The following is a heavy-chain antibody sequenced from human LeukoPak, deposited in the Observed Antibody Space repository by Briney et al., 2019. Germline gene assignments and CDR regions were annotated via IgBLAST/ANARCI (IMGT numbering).Heavy chain of an antibody. J-gene: IGHJ4*02. CDR2: IYHSGSA. CDR1: GGSISSYY. CDR3: ARILGAVAAPFDF. Sequence: PSETLSLTCTVSGGSISSYYWGWIRQPPGKGLEWIGSIYHSGSAYHSPSLNSRLTISVDTSKNQFSLRLSSVTAADTAVYYCARILGAVAAPFDFWGQGTLVTVSS. D-gene: IGHD6-19*01. V-gene: IGHV4-59*08.